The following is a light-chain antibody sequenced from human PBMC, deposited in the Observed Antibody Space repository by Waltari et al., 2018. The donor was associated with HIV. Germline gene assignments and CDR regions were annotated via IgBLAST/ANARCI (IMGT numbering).Light chain of an antibody. CDR3: SSYTSSSTPV. CDR1: SSDVGGYNY. CDR2: EVS. J-gene: IGLJ1*01. Sequence: QSALTQPASVSGSPGQSITISCPGTSSDVGGYNYVSWYQQHPGKAPKLMIYEVSNRPSGVSNRFSGSKSGNTASLTISGLQAEDEADYYCSSYTSSSTPVFGTGTKVTVL. V-gene: IGLV2-14*01.